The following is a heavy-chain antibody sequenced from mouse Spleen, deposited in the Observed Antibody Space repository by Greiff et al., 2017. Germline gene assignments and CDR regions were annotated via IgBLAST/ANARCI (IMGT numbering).Heavy chain of an antibody. CDR2: INPSTGGT. CDR1: GYSFTGYY. J-gene: IGHJ3*01. D-gene: IGHD1-1*01. CDR3: ASFYYGSSLWFAY. Sequence: EVQLQQSGPELVKPGASVKISCKASGYSFTGYYMNWVKQSPEKSLEWIGEINPSTGGTTYNQKFKAKATLTVDKSSSTAYMQLKSLTSEDSAVYYCASFYYGSSLWFAYWGQGTLVTVSA. V-gene: IGHV1-42*01.